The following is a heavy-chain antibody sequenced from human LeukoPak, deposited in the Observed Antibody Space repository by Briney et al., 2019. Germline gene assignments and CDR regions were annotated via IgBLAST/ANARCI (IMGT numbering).Heavy chain of an antibody. Sequence: PGGSLRLSCAASGFTFSSYSMNWVRQAPGKGLEWVSSISSSSSYIYYADSVKGRFTISRDNAKNSLYLQMNSLRAEDTAVYYCAREGGITMVRGAPEDYWGQGTLVTVSS. CDR3: AREGGITMVRGAPEDY. CDR1: GFTFSSYS. V-gene: IGHV3-21*01. D-gene: IGHD3-10*01. CDR2: ISSSSSYI. J-gene: IGHJ4*02.